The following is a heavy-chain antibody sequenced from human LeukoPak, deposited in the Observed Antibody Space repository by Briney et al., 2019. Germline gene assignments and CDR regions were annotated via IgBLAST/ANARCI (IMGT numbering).Heavy chain of an antibody. CDR2: FDPEDGET. CDR3: ATGGESIAVANYYGMDV. J-gene: IGHJ6*02. Sequence: ASVKVSCKVSGYTLTELSMHWVRQAPGKGLEWMGGFDPEDGETIYAQKFQGRVTMTEDTSTDTAYMELSSLRSEDTAVYCCATGGESIAVANYYGMDVWGQGTTVTVSS. V-gene: IGHV1-24*01. CDR1: GYTLTELS. D-gene: IGHD6-19*01.